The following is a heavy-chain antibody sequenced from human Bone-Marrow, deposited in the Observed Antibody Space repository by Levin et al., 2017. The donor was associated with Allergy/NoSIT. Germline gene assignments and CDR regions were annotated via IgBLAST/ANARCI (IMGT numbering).Heavy chain of an antibody. CDR3: SRGTGNDY. V-gene: IGHV3-74*01. J-gene: IGHJ4*02. D-gene: IGHD1-1*01. CDR2: INSDGSNT. CDR1: GFTFSNSW. Sequence: ASVKVSCAASGFTFSNSWMHWVRQAPGKGLVWVSRINSDGSNTIYADSVKGRFTISRDNAKNTLYLQMNSLRADDTAVYYCSRGTGNDYWGQGTLVTVSS.